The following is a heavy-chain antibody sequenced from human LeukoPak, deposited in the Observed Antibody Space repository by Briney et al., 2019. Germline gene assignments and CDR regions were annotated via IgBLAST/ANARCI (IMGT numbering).Heavy chain of an antibody. V-gene: IGHV3-7*01. CDR2: IKQDGSEK. D-gene: IGHD1-26*01. Sequence: GGSLRLSCAASGFTFSSYWMTWVRQAPGKGLEWVANIKQDGSEKYYVDSVKGRFTISRDNAKNSLYLQMNSLRAEDAAVYYSARHSGTYFDYWGQGTLVTVSS. CDR1: GFTFSSYW. CDR3: ARHSGTYFDY. J-gene: IGHJ4*02.